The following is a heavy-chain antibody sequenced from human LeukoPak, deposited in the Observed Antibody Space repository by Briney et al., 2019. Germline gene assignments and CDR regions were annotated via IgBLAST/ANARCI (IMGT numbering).Heavy chain of an antibody. CDR1: GYTFTNYG. V-gene: IGHV1-18*01. Sequence: AASVKVSCKASGYTFTNYGISWVRQAPGQGLEWMGWISAYSGNTNYAQKLQGRVTMTTDTSTSTAYMELRSLRSDDAAVYYCARNYYGSGSWGYSFDYWGQGPRSPSPQ. D-gene: IGHD3-10*01. CDR3: ARNYYGSGSWGYSFDY. J-gene: IGHJ4*02. CDR2: ISAYSGNT.